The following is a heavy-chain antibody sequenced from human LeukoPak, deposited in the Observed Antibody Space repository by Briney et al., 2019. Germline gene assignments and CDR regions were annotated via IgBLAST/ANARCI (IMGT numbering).Heavy chain of an antibody. CDR2: ISSTYDI. V-gene: IGHV3-48*01. J-gene: IGHJ4*02. CDR3: ARDHNWGFDY. CDR1: GFTFSTYS. D-gene: IGHD7-27*01. Sequence: PGGSLRLSGAASGFTFSTYSINWVRQAPGKGLEWVSYISSTYDIYYADSVRGRFTISRDNAKNSLYLQMNSLNAEDTAMYYCARDHNWGFDYWGQGTLVTVSS.